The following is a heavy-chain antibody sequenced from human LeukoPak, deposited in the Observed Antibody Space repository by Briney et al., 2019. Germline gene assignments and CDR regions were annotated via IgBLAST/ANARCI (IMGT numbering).Heavy chain of an antibody. D-gene: IGHD6-25*01. CDR3: ARDDGFI. J-gene: IGHJ3*02. Sequence: TGGSLRLSCAASGFTFSSYGMHWVRQAPGEGLEWVSSISSSSSYIYYADSVKGRFTISRDNAKNSLYLQMNSLRAEDTAVYYCARDDGFIWGQGTMVTVSS. CDR2: ISSSSSYI. V-gene: IGHV3-21*01. CDR1: GFTFSSYG.